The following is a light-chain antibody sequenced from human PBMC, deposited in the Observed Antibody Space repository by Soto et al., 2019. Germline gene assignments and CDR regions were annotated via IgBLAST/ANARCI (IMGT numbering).Light chain of an antibody. CDR1: RSNIGSNY. CDR3: AAWDDSLSGDV. J-gene: IGLJ1*01. Sequence: QSVLTQPPSASATPGQRVSISCSGSRSNIGSNYVYWYQQLPGTAPKLLIYSNNQRPSGVPDRFSGSKSGTSASLAISGLRSEDEADYYCAAWDDSLSGDVFGTGTKLTVL. CDR2: SNN. V-gene: IGLV1-47*02.